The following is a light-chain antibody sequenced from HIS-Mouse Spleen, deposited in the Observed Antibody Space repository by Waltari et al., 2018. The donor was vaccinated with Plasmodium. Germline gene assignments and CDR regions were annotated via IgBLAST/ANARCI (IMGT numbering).Light chain of an antibody. Sequence: QSALTQPRSVSGSPGQSVPIPCTGTTSDVGGYHYVSWYQQPPGKAPKPMIYDVSKRPSGVPDRFSGSKSGNTASLTISGLQAEDEADYYCCSYAGSYTWVFGGGTKLTVL. CDR3: CSYAGSYTWV. CDR1: TSDVGGYHY. V-gene: IGLV2-11*01. CDR2: DVS. J-gene: IGLJ3*02.